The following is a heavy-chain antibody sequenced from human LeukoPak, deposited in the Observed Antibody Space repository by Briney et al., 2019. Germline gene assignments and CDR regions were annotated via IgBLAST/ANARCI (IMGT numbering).Heavy chain of an antibody. J-gene: IGHJ6*03. D-gene: IGHD6-13*01. Sequence: PGGSLRLSCAASGFTFSSYAMHWVRQAPGKGLEYVSAISSNGGSTYYANSVKGRFTISRDNSKNTLYLQMGSLRAEDMAVYYCARGAAGTVYYYYYYMDVWGKGTTVTVSS. V-gene: IGHV3-64*01. CDR1: GFTFSSYA. CDR2: ISSNGGST. CDR3: ARGAAGTVYYYYYYMDV.